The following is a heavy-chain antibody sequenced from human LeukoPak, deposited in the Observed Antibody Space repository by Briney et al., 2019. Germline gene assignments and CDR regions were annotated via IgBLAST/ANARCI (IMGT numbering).Heavy chain of an antibody. D-gene: IGHD6-13*01. CDR2: INPNSGGT. V-gene: IGHV1-2*04. CDR3: ALINQFTSSSPDY. J-gene: IGHJ4*02. Sequence: GASVKVSCKASGYTFTGYYMHWVRQAPGQGLEWMGWINPNSGGTNYAQKFQGWVTMTRDTSISTAYMELNRLRSDDTAVYYCALINQFTSSSPDYWGQGTLVTVSS. CDR1: GYTFTGYY.